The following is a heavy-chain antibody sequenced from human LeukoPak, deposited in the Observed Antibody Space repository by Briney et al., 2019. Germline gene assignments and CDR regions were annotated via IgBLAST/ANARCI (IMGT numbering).Heavy chain of an antibody. CDR3: ARVAGSYYQDY. J-gene: IGHJ4*02. Sequence: SETLSLTCAVYGGSFSGYYWSWIRQPPGKGLEWIGEINHSGSTNYNPSLKSRVTISVDTSKNQFSLKLSSVTAADTAVYYCARVAGSYYQDYWGQGTLVTVSS. D-gene: IGHD1-26*01. CDR1: GGSFSGYY. CDR2: INHSGST. V-gene: IGHV4-34*01.